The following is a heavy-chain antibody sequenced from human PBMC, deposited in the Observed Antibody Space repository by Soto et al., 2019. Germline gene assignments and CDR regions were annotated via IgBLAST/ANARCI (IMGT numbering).Heavy chain of an antibody. CDR2: INHSGST. CDR1: GGSFSGYC. Sequence: SEILSLTCAVYGGSFSGYCWSWIRQPPGKGLEWIGEINHSGSTNYNPSLKSRVTISVDTSKNQFSLKLSSVTAADTAVYYCARKFRIAAAGTIRYYYYGMDVWGQGTTVTVS. CDR3: ARKFRIAAAGTIRYYYYGMDV. J-gene: IGHJ6*02. V-gene: IGHV4-34*01. D-gene: IGHD6-13*01.